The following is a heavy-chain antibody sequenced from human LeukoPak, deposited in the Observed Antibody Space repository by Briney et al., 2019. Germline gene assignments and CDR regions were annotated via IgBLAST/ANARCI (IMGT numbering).Heavy chain of an antibody. CDR2: INHSGST. D-gene: IGHD6-19*01. CDR3: ARSRGSSGWFGWFDP. CDR1: GGSFSGYY. Sequence: TSETLSLTCAVHGGSFSGYYWCWIRQPPGKGLEWIGEINHSGSTNYNPSLKSRVTISVDTSKNQFSLKLSSVTAADTAVYYCARSRGSSGWFGWFDPWGQGTLVTVSS. V-gene: IGHV4-34*01. J-gene: IGHJ5*02.